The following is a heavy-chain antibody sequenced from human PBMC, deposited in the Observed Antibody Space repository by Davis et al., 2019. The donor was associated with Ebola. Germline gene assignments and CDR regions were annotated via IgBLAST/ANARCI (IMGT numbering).Heavy chain of an antibody. V-gene: IGHV1-18*04. CDR1: GYTFTSYG. J-gene: IGHJ4*02. D-gene: IGHD1-1*01. CDR3: ASFGQLVESYYFDY. CDR2: ISAYNGNT. Sequence: AASVKVSCKASGYTFTSYGISWVRQAPGQGLEWMGWISAYNGNTKYSQKFQGRVTITRDTSASTAYMELSSLRSEDTAVYYCASFGQLVESYYFDYWGQGTLVTVSS.